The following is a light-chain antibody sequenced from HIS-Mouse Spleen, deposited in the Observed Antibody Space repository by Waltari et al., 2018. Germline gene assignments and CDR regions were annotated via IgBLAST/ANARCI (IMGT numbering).Light chain of an antibody. CDR3: CSYAGSYTYV. V-gene: IGLV2-11*01. J-gene: IGLJ1*01. Sequence: QSALTQPRSVAGSPGLSVAISCTGTNRDVGGYNYASWYQQHPGKAPKLMIYDVSKRPSGVPDRFSGSKSGNTASLTISGLQAEDEADYYCCSYAGSYTYVFGTGTKVTVL. CDR1: NRDVGGYNY. CDR2: DVS.